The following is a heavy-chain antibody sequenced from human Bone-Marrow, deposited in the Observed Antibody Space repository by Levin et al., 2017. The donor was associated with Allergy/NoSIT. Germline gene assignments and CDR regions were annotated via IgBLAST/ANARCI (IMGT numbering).Heavy chain of an antibody. D-gene: IGHD4-17*01. Sequence: QAGGSLRLSCAASGFIFSTYGMHWVRRAPGKGLEWLAVIAYDGSTKYYLDSVKGRFTISRDNSNNTLFLQMTSLRPEDTAVYYCAKDAVDYSDHVPDSWGQGTLVTVSS. J-gene: IGHJ4*02. CDR3: AKDAVDYSDHVPDS. CDR2: IAYDGSTK. CDR1: GFIFSTYG. V-gene: IGHV3-30*18.